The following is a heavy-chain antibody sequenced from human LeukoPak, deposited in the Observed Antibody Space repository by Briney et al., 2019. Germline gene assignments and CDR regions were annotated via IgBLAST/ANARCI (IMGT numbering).Heavy chain of an antibody. CDR1: GGSISSYY. CDR2: IYYSGST. Sequence: PSETLSLTCTVYGGSISSYYWSWIRQPPGKGLEWIGYIYYSGSTNFNPSLKSRVTISVDTSKNQFSLKLSSVTAADTAVYYCARLGSPQGYGGNKAFDIWGHGTMVTVSS. CDR3: ARLGSPQGYGGNKAFDI. J-gene: IGHJ3*02. V-gene: IGHV4-59*01. D-gene: IGHD4-23*01.